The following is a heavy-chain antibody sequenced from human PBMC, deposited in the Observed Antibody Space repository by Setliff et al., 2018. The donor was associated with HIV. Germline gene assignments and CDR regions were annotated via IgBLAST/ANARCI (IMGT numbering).Heavy chain of an antibody. CDR3: ARALYGIDSLLDS. CDR1: GFTLTSSW. Sequence: PGGSLRLSCAVSGFTLTSSWIHWVRQAPGKGLVWVSRFRGDDRTTNYADSVRGRFTFSSDNAKNTVYLQMDALRAEDTAVYYCARALYGIDSLLDSWGQGTLVTVSS. D-gene: IGHD2-8*01. CDR2: FRGDDRTT. V-gene: IGHV3-74*01. J-gene: IGHJ4*02.